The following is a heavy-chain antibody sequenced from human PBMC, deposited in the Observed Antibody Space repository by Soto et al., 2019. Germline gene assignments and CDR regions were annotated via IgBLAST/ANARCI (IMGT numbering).Heavy chain of an antibody. CDR1: GGTFSSYD. Sequence: QVQLVQSGAEVKKPGSSVKVSCKASGGTFSSYDISWVRQAPGQGLEWMGGIIPIFGTADYAQKFQGRVTITADESTSTAYVELRSLRSEDTAVYYCAKNPENYYYGMDVWGQGTTVTVSS. CDR3: AKNPENYYYGMDV. CDR2: IIPIFGTA. V-gene: IGHV1-69*12. J-gene: IGHJ6*02.